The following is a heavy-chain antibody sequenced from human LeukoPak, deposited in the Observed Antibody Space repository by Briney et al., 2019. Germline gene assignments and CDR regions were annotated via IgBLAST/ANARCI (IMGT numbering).Heavy chain of an antibody. CDR3: TSHPYSSTWYLPP. D-gene: IGHD6-13*01. CDR2: INSKAYGGTI. CDR1: GFTFGDYG. J-gene: IGHJ5*02. V-gene: IGHV3-49*03. Sequence: GRSLRLSCTVSGFTFGDYGMNWFRQAPGKGLEWVGFINSKAYGGTIEYAASVKGRFTISRDDSKSIAYLQMNSLKTEDTAVYYCTSHPYSSTWYLPPWGQGTLVTVSS.